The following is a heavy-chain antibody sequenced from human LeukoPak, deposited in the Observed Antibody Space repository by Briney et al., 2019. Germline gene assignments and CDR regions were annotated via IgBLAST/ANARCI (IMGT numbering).Heavy chain of an antibody. D-gene: IGHD3-10*01. V-gene: IGHV4-4*02. CDR3: ASTHGSGSYPLDY. Sequence: SETLSLTCAVSGGSISSSNWWSWVRQPPGKGLEWIGEIYHSGSTNYNPSLKSRVTISVDKPKNQFSLKLSSVTAADTAVYYCASTHGSGSYPLDYWGQGTLVTVSS. CDR2: IYHSGST. CDR1: GGSISSSNW. J-gene: IGHJ4*02.